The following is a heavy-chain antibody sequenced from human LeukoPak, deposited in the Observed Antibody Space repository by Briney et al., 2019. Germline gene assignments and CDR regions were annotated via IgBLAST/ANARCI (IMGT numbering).Heavy chain of an antibody. CDR2: IKQDGSEK. CDR1: GGSITNTNYY. Sequence: PSETLSLTCTVSGGSITNTNYYWAWVRQAPGKGLEWVANIKQDGSEKYYVDSVKGRFTISRDNAKNSLYLQMNSLTAEDTAVYYCARGEGGEWLAPVMGLGYWGQGILVTVSS. V-gene: IGHV3-7*01. CDR3: ARGEGGEWLAPVMGLGY. J-gene: IGHJ4*02. D-gene: IGHD6-19*01.